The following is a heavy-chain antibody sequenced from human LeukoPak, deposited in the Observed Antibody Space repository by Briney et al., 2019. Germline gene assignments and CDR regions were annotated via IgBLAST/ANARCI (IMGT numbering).Heavy chain of an antibody. D-gene: IGHD3-10*01. J-gene: IGHJ4*02. CDR1: GFTFSSYS. Sequence: GGSLRLSCAASGFTFSSYSMNWVRQAPGKGLEWVSSISSSSSYIYYADSVKGRFTISRDNAKNSLYLQMNSLRAEDTAVYYCARRMVRGVIMSPFDYWGQGTLVTVSS. CDR2: ISSSSSYI. CDR3: ARRMVRGVIMSPFDY. V-gene: IGHV3-21*01.